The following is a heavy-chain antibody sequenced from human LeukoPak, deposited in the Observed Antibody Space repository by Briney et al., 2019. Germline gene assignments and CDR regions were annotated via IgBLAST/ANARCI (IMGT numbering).Heavy chain of an antibody. CDR3: ARAACSGGSCYDFDY. V-gene: IGHV3-53*01. Sequence: PGGSLRLSCAASGFTVCSNYMSWVRQAPGKGLEWVSVIYSGGSTYYADSVKGRFTISRDNSKNTLYLQMNSLRAEDTAVYYCARAACSGGSCYDFDYWGQGTLVTVSS. CDR2: IYSGGST. J-gene: IGHJ4*02. D-gene: IGHD2-15*01. CDR1: GFTVCSNY.